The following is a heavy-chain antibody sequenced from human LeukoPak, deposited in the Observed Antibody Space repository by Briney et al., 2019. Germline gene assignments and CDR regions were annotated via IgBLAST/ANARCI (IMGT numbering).Heavy chain of an antibody. Sequence: GGSLRLSFVVSGFTFNRCWINLVRHAPRKRLEWVAHINPDGRDTYYVDSVKGPFTISRDNAENSMYLQMNSLRVEETAVYYCTSWGDTTAEYFERWGQGTLVTVSS. D-gene: IGHD2-21*02. CDR3: TSWGDTTAEYFER. CDR1: GFTFNRCW. V-gene: IGHV3-7*01. CDR2: INPDGRDT. J-gene: IGHJ1*01.